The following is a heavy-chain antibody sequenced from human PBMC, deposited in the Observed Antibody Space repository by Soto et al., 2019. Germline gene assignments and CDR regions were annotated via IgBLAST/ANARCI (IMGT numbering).Heavy chain of an antibody. J-gene: IGHJ3*02. CDR1: GFTFSGYS. D-gene: IGHD4-17*01. CDR2: ISSSRSYI. CDR3: ARVNDYGDCELVAFDI. Sequence: GGSLRLSCAASGFTFSGYSMNWVRQAPGKGLEWVSSISSSRSYIYYADSVKGRFTISRDNAKNSLYLQMNSLRAEDTAVYYCARVNDYGDCELVAFDIWGQGTMVTVSS. V-gene: IGHV3-21*01.